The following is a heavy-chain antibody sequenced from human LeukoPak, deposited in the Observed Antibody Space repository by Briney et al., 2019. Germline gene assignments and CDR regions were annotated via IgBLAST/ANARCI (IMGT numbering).Heavy chain of an antibody. CDR3: ARSIAVRRFDY. V-gene: IGHV4-30-4*01. CDR1: GGSISSSDYY. Sequence: PSQTPSLTCTVSGGSISSSDYYWNWIRQPPGEGMEWIGYMYYSGTTYYNPSLKSRVSISIDTSKNHFSLSLSSVTAADTAVYYCARSIAVRRFDYWGQGALVTVSS. CDR2: MYYSGTT. J-gene: IGHJ4*02. D-gene: IGHD6-6*01.